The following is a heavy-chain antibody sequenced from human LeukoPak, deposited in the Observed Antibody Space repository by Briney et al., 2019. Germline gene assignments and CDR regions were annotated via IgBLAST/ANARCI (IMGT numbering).Heavy chain of an antibody. V-gene: IGHV3-30*01. D-gene: IGHD2-2*01. CDR1: GFTFSSYA. Sequence: GGSLRLSCAASGFTFSSYAMHWVRQAPGKGLEWVAVISYDGSNKYYADSVKGRFTFSRDNSKNTLYLQMNSLRAEDTAVYYCATGLTLPVPAATYYYYYMDVWGKGTTVTVSS. CDR3: ATGLTLPVPAATYYYYYMDV. J-gene: IGHJ6*03. CDR2: ISYDGSNK.